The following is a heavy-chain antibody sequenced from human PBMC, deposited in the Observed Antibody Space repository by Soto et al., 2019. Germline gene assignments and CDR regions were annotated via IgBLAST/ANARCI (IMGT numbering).Heavy chain of an antibody. D-gene: IGHD6-6*01. V-gene: IGHV1-69*01. CDR1: GGTFSSYA. CDR3: ASRVIAARADYYYGMDV. Sequence: QVQLVQSGAEVKKPGSSVKVSCKASGGTFSSYAISWVRQAPGPGLEWMGGIIPIFGTANYAQKFQGRVTITADESTSTAYMELSSLRSEDTALYYWASRVIAARADYYYGMDVWGQGTTVTVSS. J-gene: IGHJ6*02. CDR2: IIPIFGTA.